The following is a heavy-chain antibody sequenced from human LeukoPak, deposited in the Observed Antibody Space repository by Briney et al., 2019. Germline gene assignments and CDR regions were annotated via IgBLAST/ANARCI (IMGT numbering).Heavy chain of an antibody. CDR3: ARDIRYCSSTSCYAEGADY. D-gene: IGHD2-2*01. Sequence: GGSLRLSCAASGFTFSSYSMNWVRQAPGKGLEWVSYISSSGSTIYYADSVKGRFTISRGNAKNSLYLQMNSLRAEDTAVYYCARDIRYCSSTSCYAEGADYWGQGTLVTVSS. CDR1: GFTFSSYS. CDR2: ISSSGSTI. J-gene: IGHJ4*02. V-gene: IGHV3-48*04.